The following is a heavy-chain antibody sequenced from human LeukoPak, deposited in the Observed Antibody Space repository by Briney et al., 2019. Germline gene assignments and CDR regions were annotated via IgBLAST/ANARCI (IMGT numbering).Heavy chain of an antibody. V-gene: IGHV1-46*01. Sequence: ASVKVSCKASGYTFTSYYLHWVRQAPGQGLEWMGVINPSGGSTSYSQKFQGRVTLTRDTSTSTVYMELSSLRSEDTAAYYCARGKSIAGNADYWGQGTLVTVSP. CDR3: ARGKSIAGNADY. D-gene: IGHD6-13*01. J-gene: IGHJ4*02. CDR2: INPSGGST. CDR1: GYTFTSYY.